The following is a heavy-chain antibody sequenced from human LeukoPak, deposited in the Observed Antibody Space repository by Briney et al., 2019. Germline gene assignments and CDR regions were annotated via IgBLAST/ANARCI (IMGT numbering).Heavy chain of an antibody. CDR1: GYTFTSYD. J-gene: IGHJ3*02. CDR2: MNPNSGNT. Sequence: GASVKVSCKASGYTFTSYDINWVRQATGQGLEWMGWMNPNSGNTGYAQKFQGRVTMTRNTSISTAYMELSSLRSEDTAVYYCARVAVYYDSSGYYYSSWYAFDIWGQGTMVTVSS. D-gene: IGHD3-22*01. CDR3: ARVAVYYDSSGYYYSSWYAFDI. V-gene: IGHV1-8*01.